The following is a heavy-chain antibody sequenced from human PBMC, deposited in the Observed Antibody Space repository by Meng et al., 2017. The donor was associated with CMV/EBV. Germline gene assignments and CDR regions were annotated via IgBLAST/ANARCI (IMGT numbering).Heavy chain of an antibody. J-gene: IGHJ2*01. CDR2: IYHSGST. CDR3: ARDLYYDSSGYGYFDL. V-gene: IGHV4-38-2*02. D-gene: IGHD3-22*01. CDR1: GYSISSGYY. Sequence: SETLSLTCTVSGYSISSGYYWGWIRQPPGKGQEWIGSIYHSGSTYYNPSLKSRVTISVDTSKNQFSLKLSSVTAADTAVYYCARDLYYDSSGYGYFDLWGRGTLVTVSS.